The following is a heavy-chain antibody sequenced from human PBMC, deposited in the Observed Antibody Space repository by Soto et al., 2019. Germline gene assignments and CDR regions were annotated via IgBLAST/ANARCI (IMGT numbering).Heavy chain of an antibody. CDR3: ARDRQSSGWLDAFDI. V-gene: IGHV3-53*04. CDR2: IFTGGST. J-gene: IGHJ3*02. D-gene: IGHD6-19*01. Sequence: EVQLVESGGGLVQPGGSLRLSCAASGFTVSSNYMSWVRQAPGKGLEWVSVIFTGGSTYYADSVKGRFTISRHSSMNTAYLQMDSLRAEDTAVYYCARDRQSSGWLDAFDIWGQGTMVTVSS. CDR1: GFTVSSNY.